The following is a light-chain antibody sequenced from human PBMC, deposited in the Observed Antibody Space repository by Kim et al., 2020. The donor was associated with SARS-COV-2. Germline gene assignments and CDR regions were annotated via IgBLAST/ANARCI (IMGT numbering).Light chain of an antibody. Sequence: PGDRASPSCRASRSVSGSYLAWDQQKPGQAPRLLIDGASSRATGIPDRFRGSGSRTDFTLTISRLEPEDVAVYYCQQYGSSPLTFGGGTKVDIK. J-gene: IGKJ4*01. CDR1: RSVSGSY. CDR3: QQYGSSPLT. V-gene: IGKV3-20*01. CDR2: GAS.